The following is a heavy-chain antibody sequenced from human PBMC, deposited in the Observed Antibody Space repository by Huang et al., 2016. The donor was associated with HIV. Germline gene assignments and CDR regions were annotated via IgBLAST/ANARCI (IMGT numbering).Heavy chain of an antibody. CDR2: INSNGSST. Sequence: EVQLVESGGGLVQPGGSLRLSCAASGFSISSYWMHWVRQAPGKGLVWVSRINSNGSSTSYTDPVKCRVTSSRDNAKNTLYLQMNSLRAEDTAVYYGARDPRIQSGLNFFDYWGQGTLVSVSS. CDR3: ARDPRIQSGLNFFDY. V-gene: IGHV3-74*01. J-gene: IGHJ4*02. D-gene: IGHD3-22*01. CDR1: GFSISSYW.